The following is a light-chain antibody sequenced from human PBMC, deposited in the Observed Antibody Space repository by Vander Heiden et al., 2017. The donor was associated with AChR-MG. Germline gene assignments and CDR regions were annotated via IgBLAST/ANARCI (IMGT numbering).Light chain of an antibody. Sequence: DIQLTQPPSSLSASLGDRVTITCRVSQDMNSYINWYRQKPGKVLNVLMYIASNVYSGVPSRFNGSGSGTEATLTITSLQPEDVAAHCGQRTDNAPPHFGGGTKVEI. CDR3: QRTDNAPPH. CDR1: QDMNSY. J-gene: IGKJ4*01. CDR2: IAS. V-gene: IGKV1-27*01.